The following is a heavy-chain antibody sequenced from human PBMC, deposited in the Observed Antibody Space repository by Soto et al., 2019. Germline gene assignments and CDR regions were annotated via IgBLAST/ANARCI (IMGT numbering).Heavy chain of an antibody. CDR2: ISGTSSSI. CDR1: GFTFTPYV. Sequence: EVQLVESGGALAQPGGSLRLSCTASGFTFTPYVMNWVRQAPGKGLEWVASISGTSSSIYYADSVKGRFTISRDNAMNSLNRHMTGLRREDTAVYYCARGIRVVRGVMVSYYYGMDVWGQGTTVTVSS. V-gene: IGHV3-48*01. D-gene: IGHD3-10*01. CDR3: ARGIRVVRGVMVSYYYGMDV. J-gene: IGHJ6*02.